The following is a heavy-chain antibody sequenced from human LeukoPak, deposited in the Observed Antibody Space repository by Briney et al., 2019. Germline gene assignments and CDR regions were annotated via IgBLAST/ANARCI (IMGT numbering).Heavy chain of an antibody. V-gene: IGHV4-59*08. D-gene: IGHD6-6*01. CDR2: IYYSGST. CDR1: GGSFSGYY. J-gene: IGHJ4*02. Sequence: SETLSLTCAVYGGSFSGYYWSWIRQPPGKGLEWIGYIYYSGSTNYNPSLKSRVTISVDTSKNQFSLKLSSVTAADTAVYYCARHESSSPHFDYWGQGTLVTVSS. CDR3: ARHESSSPHFDY.